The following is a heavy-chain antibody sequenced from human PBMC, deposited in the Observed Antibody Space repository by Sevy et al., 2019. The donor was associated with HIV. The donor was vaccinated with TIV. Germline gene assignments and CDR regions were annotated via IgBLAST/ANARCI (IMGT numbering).Heavy chain of an antibody. CDR2: ISGSGGST. CDR3: AKSYTLDSSGWYPDWYFDL. Sequence: GGSLRLSCAASGFTFSSYAMSWVRQAPGKGLEWVSAISGSGGSTYYADSVKGRFTISRDNSKNTLYLQMNSLRAEDTAVYYCAKSYTLDSSGWYPDWYFDLWGRGTLVTVSS. D-gene: IGHD6-19*01. J-gene: IGHJ2*01. CDR1: GFTFSSYA. V-gene: IGHV3-23*01.